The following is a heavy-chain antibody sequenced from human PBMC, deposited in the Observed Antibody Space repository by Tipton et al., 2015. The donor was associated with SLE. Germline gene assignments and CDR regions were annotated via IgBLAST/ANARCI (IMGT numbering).Heavy chain of an antibody. D-gene: IGHD2-21*02. CDR3: AREGPVVVTGPWGYLDY. Sequence: SLRLSCAASGFTFDDYAMHWVRQAPGKGLVWVSRINSDGSSTNYADSVKGRFTISRDNAKNSLYLQMNSLRAEDTAVYYCAREGPVVVTGPWGYLDYWGQGTLVTVSS. CDR2: INSDGSST. V-gene: IGHV3-74*01. CDR1: GFTFDDYA. J-gene: IGHJ4*02.